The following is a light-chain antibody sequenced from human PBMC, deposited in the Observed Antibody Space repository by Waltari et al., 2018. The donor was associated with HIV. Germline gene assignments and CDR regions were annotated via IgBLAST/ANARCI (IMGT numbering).Light chain of an antibody. Sequence: DIQMTQSPSSLSASVGDRVTITCRTSQIISSYLNWYQQKPGKAPKLLIYAASSLQGGVPSRFSGSGSGTDFTLTISSLQPEDFATYYCQQFYGTLITFVQWTRLEIK. V-gene: IGKV1-39*01. CDR1: QIISSY. CDR3: QQFYGTLIT. CDR2: AAS. J-gene: IGKJ5*01.